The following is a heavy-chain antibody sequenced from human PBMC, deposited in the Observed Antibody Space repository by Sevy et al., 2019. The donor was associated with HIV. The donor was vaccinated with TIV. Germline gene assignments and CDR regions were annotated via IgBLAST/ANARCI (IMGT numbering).Heavy chain of an antibody. J-gene: IGHJ6*02. D-gene: IGHD4-17*01. CDR1: GFTFSSYW. Sequence: GGSLRLSCAASGFTFSSYWMSWVRQAPGKGLEWVANIKQDGSEKYYVDSVKGRFTISRGNAKNSLYLQMNSLRAEDTAVYYCAREERATVTTRRYYYYGMDVWGQGTTVTVSS. CDR3: AREERATVTTRRYYYYGMDV. V-gene: IGHV3-7*01. CDR2: IKQDGSEK.